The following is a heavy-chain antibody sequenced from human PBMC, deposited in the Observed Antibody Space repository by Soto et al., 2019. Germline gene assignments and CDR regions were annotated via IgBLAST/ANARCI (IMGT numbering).Heavy chain of an antibody. CDR2: ITYNGNE. CDR3: AGELMPAAGSGDFYAMDV. J-gene: IGHJ6*02. V-gene: IGHV3-30*04. Sequence: GGSLRLSCAASGFTFSSYTMHWVRQAPGKGLEWVAVITYNGNEYYTDSVRGRFTISRDSSRTTVYLQMNSLRPGDTALYYCAGELMPAAGSGDFYAMDVWGQGTTVTVSS. CDR1: GFTFSSYT. D-gene: IGHD6-13*01.